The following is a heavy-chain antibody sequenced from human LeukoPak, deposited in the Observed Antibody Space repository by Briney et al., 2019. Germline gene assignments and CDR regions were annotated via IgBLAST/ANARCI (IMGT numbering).Heavy chain of an antibody. CDR1: GGSISSGGYS. CDR3: ARLMVTMIVVVINAFDI. CDR2: IYYSGST. Sequence: PSQTLSLTCAVSGGSISSGGYSWGWIRQPPGKGLEWIGSIYYSGSTYYNPSLKSRVTISVDTSKNQFSLKLSSVTAADTAVYYCARLMVTMIVVVINAFDIWGQGTMVTVSS. D-gene: IGHD3-22*01. V-gene: IGHV4-30-2*03. J-gene: IGHJ3*02.